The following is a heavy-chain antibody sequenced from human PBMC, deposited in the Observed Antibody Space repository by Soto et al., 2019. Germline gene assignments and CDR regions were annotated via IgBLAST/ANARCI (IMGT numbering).Heavy chain of an antibody. CDR3: AKDRDRYCGGGSCYSIFDY. J-gene: IGHJ4*02. D-gene: IGHD2-15*01. CDR1: GFTFSSYG. V-gene: IGHV3-30*18. Sequence: QVQLVESGGGVVQPGRSLRLSCAASGFTFSSYGMHWVRQAPGKGLEWVAVISYDGSNKYYADSVKGRFTISRDNSKNTLYLQMNSLRAEDTAVYYGAKDRDRYCGGGSCYSIFDYWGQGTLVTVSS. CDR2: ISYDGSNK.